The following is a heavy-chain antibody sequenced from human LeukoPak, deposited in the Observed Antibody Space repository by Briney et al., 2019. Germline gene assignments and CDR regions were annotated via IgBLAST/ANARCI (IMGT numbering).Heavy chain of an antibody. V-gene: IGHV3-73*01. Sequence: PGGSLRLSCAASGFTFSGSAMHWVRQASGKGLEWVGRIRSKANSYATAYAASVKGRFTISRDDSKNTAYLQMNSLKTADTAVYYCRLPYYYGSGSSYGMDVWGQGTTVTVSS. J-gene: IGHJ6*02. CDR1: GFTFSGSA. CDR2: IRSKANSYAT. D-gene: IGHD3-10*01. CDR3: RLPYYYGSGSSYGMDV.